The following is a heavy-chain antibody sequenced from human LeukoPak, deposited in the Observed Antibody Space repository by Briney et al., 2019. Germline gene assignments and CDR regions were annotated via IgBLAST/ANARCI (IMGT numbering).Heavy chain of an antibody. D-gene: IGHD3-3*01. V-gene: IGHV1-18*01. CDR3: ARDITIFGVVIDRWFDP. CDR2: ISAYNGNT. CDR1: GYTFTSYG. Sequence: GASVKVSCKASGYTFTSYGISWVRQAPGQGLEWMGWISAYNGNTNYAQKLRGRVTMTTDTSTSTAYMELRSLRSDDTAVYYCARDITIFGVVIDRWFDPWGQGTLVTVSS. J-gene: IGHJ5*02.